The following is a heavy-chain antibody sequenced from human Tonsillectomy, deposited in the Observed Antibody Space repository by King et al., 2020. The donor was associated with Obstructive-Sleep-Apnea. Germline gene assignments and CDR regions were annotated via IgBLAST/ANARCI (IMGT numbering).Heavy chain of an antibody. Sequence: VQLQESGPGLVKPSETLSLTCTVSGGSSSTYYGSWILQRPGKGLAGVVYIYYTGSTNYNPSLKSRVTISVDTSKNKFSLNLSSVTAADTAVYYCATSGYIYGPIDYWGQGTLVTVSS. J-gene: IGHJ4*02. D-gene: IGHD5-18*01. CDR1: GGSSSTYY. CDR2: IYYTGST. CDR3: ATSGYIYGPIDY. V-gene: IGHV4-59*01.